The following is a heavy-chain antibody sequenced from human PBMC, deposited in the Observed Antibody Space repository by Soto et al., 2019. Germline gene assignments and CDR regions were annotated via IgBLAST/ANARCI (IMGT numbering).Heavy chain of an antibody. D-gene: IGHD3-10*02. J-gene: IGHJ4*02. Sequence: GWSLRLACASSVFTFIGYWMHWVRQAPGKGLEWVSRITSDGSGTAYADSVKGRFSISRDNAKNTVYLQMDSLRVGDTAVYYCGRNAIFVRGVPDEYWGQGTPVTVSS. V-gene: IGHV3-74*03. CDR3: GRNAIFVRGVPDEY. CDR2: ITSDGSGT. CDR1: VFTFIGYW.